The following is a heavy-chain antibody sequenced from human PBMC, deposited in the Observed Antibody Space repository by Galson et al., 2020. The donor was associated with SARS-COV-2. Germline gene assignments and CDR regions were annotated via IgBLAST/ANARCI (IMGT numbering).Heavy chain of an antibody. V-gene: IGHV3-9*01. CDR3: AKAVGLAVAGTCDY. J-gene: IGHJ4*02. CDR2: ISWNSGSI. Sequence: LSLTCAASGFTFDDYAMHWVRQAPGKGLEWVSGISWNSGSIGYADSVKGRFTISRDNAKNSLYLQMNSLRAEDTALYYCAKAVGLAVAGTCDYWGQGTLVTVSS. CDR1: GFTFDDYA. D-gene: IGHD6-19*01.